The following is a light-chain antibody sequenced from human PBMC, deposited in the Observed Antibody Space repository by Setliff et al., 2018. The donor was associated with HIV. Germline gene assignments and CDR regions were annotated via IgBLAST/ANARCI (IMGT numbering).Light chain of an antibody. Sequence: QSALTQPASVSGSPGQSITISCTGTSNDVGRYDLVSWYQQHPGKAPKVIIYEVSNRPSGVSNRFSGSKSGNTASLTISGLQAEDEGDYYCSSFTSSDTVVFGGGTKVTVL. V-gene: IGLV2-14*02. CDR3: SSFTSSDTVV. J-gene: IGLJ2*01. CDR2: EVS. CDR1: SNDVGRYDL.